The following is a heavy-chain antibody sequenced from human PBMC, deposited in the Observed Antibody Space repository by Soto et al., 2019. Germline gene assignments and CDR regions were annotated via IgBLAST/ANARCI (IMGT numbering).Heavy chain of an antibody. D-gene: IGHD4-17*01. Sequence: QVQLQESGPGLLKPSETLSHTCTVSGSSISPFYWSWIRQPPGKGLEWIGYIYYTGSTRYNPSLKSRVTLSLGTSRNQLSLKLTSVTAADTAVYYCTRVGGYYGDYPNFDYWGPGTLVAVSS. CDR3: TRVGGYYGDYPNFDY. CDR1: GSSISPFY. CDR2: IYYTGST. J-gene: IGHJ4*02. V-gene: IGHV4-59*01.